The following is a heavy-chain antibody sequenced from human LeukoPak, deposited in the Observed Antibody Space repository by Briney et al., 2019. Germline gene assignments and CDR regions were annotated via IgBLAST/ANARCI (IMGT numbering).Heavy chain of an antibody. CDR1: RFTFSDYA. D-gene: IGHD6-13*01. V-gene: IGHV3-30-3*01. CDR2: ISYDGSNK. J-gene: IGHJ4*02. Sequence: GRSLRLSCAASRFTFSDYAMHWVRQAPGKGLEWVAVISYDGSNKNYADSVKGRFTISRDNFKNTLYLQMNSLRIEDTAMYYCARVETAAAGTWWEPELGYWGQGTLVTVSS. CDR3: ARVETAAAGTWWEPELGY.